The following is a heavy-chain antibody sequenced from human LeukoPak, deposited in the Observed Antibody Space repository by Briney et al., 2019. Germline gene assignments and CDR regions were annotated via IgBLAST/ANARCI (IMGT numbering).Heavy chain of an antibody. Sequence: GGSLRLSCAASGFTFSSYAMRWVPQAPGKGLEGVSAFSGRCGSTYYADSVKGRFTISRDNSKNTLYLQMNSLRAEDTAVYYCAKDGGITMVRGVISYYGMDVWGQGTTVTVSS. J-gene: IGHJ6*02. CDR2: FSGRCGST. D-gene: IGHD3-10*01. CDR1: GFTFSSYA. CDR3: AKDGGITMVRGVISYYGMDV. V-gene: IGHV3-23*01.